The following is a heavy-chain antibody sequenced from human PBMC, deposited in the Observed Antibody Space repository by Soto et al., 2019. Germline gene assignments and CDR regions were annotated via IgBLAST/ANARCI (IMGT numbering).Heavy chain of an antibody. Sequence: PGGSLRLSCAASGFTFSSYGMHWVRQAPGKGLEWVAVISYDGSNKYYADSVKGRFTISRDNSKNTLYLQMNSLRAEDTAVYYCAKGGNLIYYYYMDVWGKGTTVTVSS. CDR3: AKGGNLIYYYYMDV. CDR2: ISYDGSNK. CDR1: GFTFSSYG. V-gene: IGHV3-30*18. J-gene: IGHJ6*03.